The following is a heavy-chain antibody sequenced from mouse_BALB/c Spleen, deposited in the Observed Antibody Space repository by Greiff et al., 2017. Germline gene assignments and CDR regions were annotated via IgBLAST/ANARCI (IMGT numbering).Heavy chain of an antibody. Sequence: VKVVESGPGLVAPSQSLSITCTVSGFSLTSYGVHWVRQPPGKGLEWLGVIWAGGSTNYNSALMSRLSISKDNSKSQVFLKMNSLQTDDTAMYYCARDNDYDAAWFAYWGQGTLVTVSA. D-gene: IGHD2-4*01. V-gene: IGHV2-9*02. CDR3: ARDNDYDAAWFAY. CDR2: IWAGGST. J-gene: IGHJ3*01. CDR1: GFSLTSYG.